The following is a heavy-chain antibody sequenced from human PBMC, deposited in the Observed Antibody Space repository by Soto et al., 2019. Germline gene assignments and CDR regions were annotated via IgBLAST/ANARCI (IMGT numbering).Heavy chain of an antibody. CDR1: GDSFSSNSAG. CDR2: TYYKSKWNN. D-gene: IGHD3-10*01. V-gene: IGHV6-1*01. J-gene: IGHJ6*02. Sequence: LSLTCVISGDSFSSNSAGWNWIRQSPSRGLEWLGRTYYKSKWNNDYALSVKSRITINPDTSKNQFSLHLYSVTPEDTAVYYCTGITWFRGMDVWGQGTPVTVSS. CDR3: TGITWFRGMDV.